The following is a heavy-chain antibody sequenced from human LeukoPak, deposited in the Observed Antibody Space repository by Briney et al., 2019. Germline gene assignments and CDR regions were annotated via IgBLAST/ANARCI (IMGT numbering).Heavy chain of an antibody. CDR2: IKEDGTET. V-gene: IGHV3-7*03. Sequence: QPGGSLRLSCAASGFTFNTYTMNWVRLAPGKGLEWVANIKEDGTETYYVDSVKGRFTISRVNAKNSLYLQMNSLRVEDTAVYYCAKEGRSLQTYWGQGTLVTVSS. J-gene: IGHJ4*02. D-gene: IGHD5-24*01. CDR1: GFTFNTYT. CDR3: AKEGRSLQTY.